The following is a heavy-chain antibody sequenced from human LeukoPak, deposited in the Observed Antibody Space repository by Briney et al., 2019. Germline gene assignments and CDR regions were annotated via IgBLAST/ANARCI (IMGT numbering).Heavy chain of an antibody. CDR2: IYPGDSDTIT. CDR1: GYSFTSYW. J-gene: IGHJ3*02. V-gene: IGHV5-51*01. Sequence: GESLKISCKGSGYSFTSYWIGWVRQMPRKGLEWMGIIYPGDSDTITRDSPSFQGQVIISADKSISTAFLQWSSLKASDTAMYYCAKSSPRGYGAFDIWGQGTMVTVSS. CDR3: AKSSPRGYGAFDI. D-gene: IGHD2-15*01.